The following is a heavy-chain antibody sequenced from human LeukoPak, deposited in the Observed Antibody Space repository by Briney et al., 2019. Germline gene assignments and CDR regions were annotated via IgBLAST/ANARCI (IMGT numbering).Heavy chain of an antibody. D-gene: IGHD3-22*01. CDR2: ISYDGNNI. Sequence: PGGSLRLSCAASGFSFIRYAMHWVRQPPGKGLEWVAVISYDGNNIYYADSVKGRFTISRDNSKNTLYLQMNSLRTEDTAVYYCARDFYDSSGDYQVTDSWGQGTLVTVSS. CDR1: GFSFIRYA. CDR3: ARDFYDSSGDYQVTDS. J-gene: IGHJ4*02. V-gene: IGHV3-30*04.